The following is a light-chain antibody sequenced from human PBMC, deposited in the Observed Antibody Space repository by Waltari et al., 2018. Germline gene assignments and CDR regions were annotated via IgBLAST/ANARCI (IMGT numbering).Light chain of an antibody. CDR2: KEK. CDR1: TLAKRY. J-gene: IGLJ2*01. Sequence: SSDLTQPPSVSVSPGQTARITCSGETLAKRYTYWYQRNPGQAPTLIIYKEKERPPGTPERFSGSRSGTTVTLTITGVQAEDEAEFFCQSVDSGRPWHVLFGGGTKLTVL. V-gene: IGLV3-25*03. CDR3: QSVDSGRPWHVL.